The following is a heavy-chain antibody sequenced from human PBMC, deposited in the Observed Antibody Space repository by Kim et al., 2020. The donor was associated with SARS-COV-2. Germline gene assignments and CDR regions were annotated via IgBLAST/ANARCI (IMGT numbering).Heavy chain of an antibody. CDR3: AREEYRCSGGSCYLDS. Sequence: ASVKVSCKASGYRFNTYAMNWVRQAPGQGLEWMGWINTETGHPSYAQGFTGRFVFSVDKSVSTAYLQISSLRPEDSAVYYCAREEYRCSGGSCYLDSWGKGTLVTVSS. D-gene: IGHD2-15*01. J-gene: IGHJ4*02. CDR1: GYRFNTYA. CDR2: INTETGHP. V-gene: IGHV7-4-1*02.